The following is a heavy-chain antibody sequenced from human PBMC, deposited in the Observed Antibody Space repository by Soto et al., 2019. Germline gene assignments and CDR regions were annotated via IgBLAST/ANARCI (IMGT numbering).Heavy chain of an antibody. CDR1: GYSFTTNW. Sequence: PGESLKISCKGSGYSFTTNWIGWVRQMPGKGLEWMGVIYPGDSDTRYSPSFQGQVTISADKSINTAYLQWNSLKASDTAMYYCARQGGEYNTMSDYWGQGTLVTVSS. CDR2: IYPGDSDT. J-gene: IGHJ4*02. CDR3: ARQGGEYNTMSDY. D-gene: IGHD3-10*01. V-gene: IGHV5-51*01.